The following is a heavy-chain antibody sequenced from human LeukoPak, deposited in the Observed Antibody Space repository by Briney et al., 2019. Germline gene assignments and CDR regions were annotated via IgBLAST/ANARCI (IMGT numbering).Heavy chain of an antibody. CDR1: GGSISSLY. CDR2: IYYTGST. D-gene: IGHD6-6*01. V-gene: IGHV4-59*08. CDR3: ARHRAYSSSSPFDY. J-gene: IGHJ4*02. Sequence: SETLTLTCSVSGGSISSLYWSWIRQPPGKGLEWIGYIYYTGSTNYNPSLKSRVTMFVDMSKNQFSLRLSSVTAADTAVYYCARHRAYSSSSPFDYWGQGTLVTVSS.